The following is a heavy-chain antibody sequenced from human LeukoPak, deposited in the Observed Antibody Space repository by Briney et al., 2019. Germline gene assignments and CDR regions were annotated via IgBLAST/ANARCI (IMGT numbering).Heavy chain of an antibody. CDR1: GFTFSSYW. Sequence: GGFLRLSCAASGFTFSSYWMSWVRQAPGKGLEWVANIKQDGSEKYYVDSVKGRFTISRDNAKNSLYLQMNSLRAEDTAVYYCARDGWFGEYYLSYYFDYWGQGTLVTVSS. CDR3: ARDGWFGEYYLSYYFDY. J-gene: IGHJ4*02. V-gene: IGHV3-7*05. D-gene: IGHD3-10*01. CDR2: IKQDGSEK.